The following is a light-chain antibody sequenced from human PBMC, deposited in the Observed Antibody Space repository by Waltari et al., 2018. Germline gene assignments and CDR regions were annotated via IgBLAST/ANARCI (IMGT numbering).Light chain of an antibody. CDR3: QSADQNGHLWI. Sequence: SFELTQPPSVSVSPGETARITCSGDALPNQYPYWYRQKPGQAPVVIIYKDSESPSGTAERFSGSTSGTTVTLTISRVQSEDEAHSYCQSADQNGHLWIFGGGTKLTVL. V-gene: IGLV3-25*03. CDR1: ALPNQY. J-gene: IGLJ2*01. CDR2: KDS.